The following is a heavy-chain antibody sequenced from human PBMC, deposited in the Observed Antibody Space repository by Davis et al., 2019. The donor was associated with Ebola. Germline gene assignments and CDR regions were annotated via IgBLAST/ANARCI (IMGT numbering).Heavy chain of an antibody. J-gene: IGHJ4*01. V-gene: IGHV3-23*01. CDR1: GFSFTNYD. D-gene: IGHD3-3*01. CDR3: ARGGGVDYDFGSDWPQHYFEH. CDR2: VSGDGTNS. Sequence: PGGSLRLSCVASGFSFTNYDMSWVRQAPGKGLEWVSGVSGDGTNSDYSESVKGRITISKDNFKVTLYLQLSSLRVEDTAVYYCARGGGVDYDFGSDWPQHYFEHWCQGSLVTVSP.